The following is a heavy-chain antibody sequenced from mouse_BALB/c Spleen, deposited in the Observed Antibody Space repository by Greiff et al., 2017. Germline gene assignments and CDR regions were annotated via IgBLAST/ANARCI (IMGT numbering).Heavy chain of an antibody. V-gene: IGHV5-17*02. CDR1: GFTFSSFG. CDR3: ARSLSTMITTFAY. CDR2: ISSGSSTI. Sequence: EVKVVESGGGLVQPGGSRKLSCAASGFTFSSFGMHWVRQAPEKGLEWVAYISSGSSTIYYADTVKGRFTISRDNPKNTLFLQMTSLRSEDTAMYYCARSLSTMITTFAYWGQGTLVTVSA. D-gene: IGHD2-4*01. J-gene: IGHJ3*01.